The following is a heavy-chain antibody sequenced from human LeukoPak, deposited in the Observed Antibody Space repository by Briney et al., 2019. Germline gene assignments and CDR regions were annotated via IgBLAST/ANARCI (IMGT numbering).Heavy chain of an antibody. CDR3: AKDRDYYGSGSDY. CDR1: GFTFNIYG. CDR2: ISYDEMYQ. D-gene: IGHD3-10*01. J-gene: IGHJ4*02. Sequence: GRSLRLSCAASGFTFNIYGMHWVRQAPGKGLEWVAGISYDEMYQYYADSVKGRFTISRDNSKNTLFLQMNSLRAEDTAIYYCAKDRDYYGSGSDYWGQGALVTVSS. V-gene: IGHV3-30*18.